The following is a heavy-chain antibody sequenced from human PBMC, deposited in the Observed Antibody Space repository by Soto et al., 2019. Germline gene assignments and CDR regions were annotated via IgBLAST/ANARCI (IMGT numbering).Heavy chain of an antibody. V-gene: IGHV1-8*01. Sequence: QVQLVQSGDEVRKPGASAKVSCKASGYTFTTYDINWVRQAPGQGLEWMGWMNPNSGNTVYAQKFQGRVTMTRNTSINTAYMELTSLTSDDTAVYYCARYHYYYCMDVWGQGTTVTVSS. D-gene: IGHD3-22*01. J-gene: IGHJ6*02. CDR3: ARYHYYYCMDV. CDR1: GYTFTTYD. CDR2: MNPNSGNT.